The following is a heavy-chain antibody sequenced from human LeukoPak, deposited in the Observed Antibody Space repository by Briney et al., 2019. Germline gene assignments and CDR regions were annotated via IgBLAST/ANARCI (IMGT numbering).Heavy chain of an antibody. D-gene: IGHD3-3*01. J-gene: IGHJ4*02. Sequence: GGSLRLSCAASGFTFDDYGMHWVRQAPGKGLEWVSGITYNSGTIGYADSVKGRFTISRDNSKNTLYLQMNSLRAEDTAVYYCAKDPDYDFWSGYFDYWGQGTLVTVSS. CDR1: GFTFDDYG. V-gene: IGHV3-9*01. CDR2: ITYNSGTI. CDR3: AKDPDYDFWSGYFDY.